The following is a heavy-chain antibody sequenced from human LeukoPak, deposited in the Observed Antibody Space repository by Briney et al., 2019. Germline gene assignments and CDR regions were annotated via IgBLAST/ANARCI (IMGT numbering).Heavy chain of an antibody. CDR1: GFTFSSYS. V-gene: IGHV4-34*08. D-gene: IGHD3-22*01. CDR2: INHSGST. Sequence: GSLRLSCAASGFTFSSYSMNWVRQAPGKGLEWIGEINHSGSTNYNPSLKSRVTISVDTSKNQFSLKLSSVTAADTAVYYCAKRPNYDSSGYRPRQIDYWGQGTLVTVSS. CDR3: AKRPNYDSSGYRPRQIDY. J-gene: IGHJ4*02.